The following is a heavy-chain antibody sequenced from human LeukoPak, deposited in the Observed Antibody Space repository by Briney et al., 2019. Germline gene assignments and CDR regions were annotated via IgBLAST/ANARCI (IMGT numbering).Heavy chain of an antibody. CDR1: GGSISSYY. Sequence: SETLSLTCTVSGGSISSYYWSWIRQPAGKGPEWIGRIYTSGSTNYNPSLKSRVTISVDTSKNQFSLKLSSVTAADTAVYYCARRGYGGNSEGFYYYYYGMDVWGQGTTVTVSS. CDR2: IYTSGST. D-gene: IGHD4-23*01. V-gene: IGHV4-4*07. J-gene: IGHJ6*02. CDR3: ARRGYGGNSEGFYYYYYGMDV.